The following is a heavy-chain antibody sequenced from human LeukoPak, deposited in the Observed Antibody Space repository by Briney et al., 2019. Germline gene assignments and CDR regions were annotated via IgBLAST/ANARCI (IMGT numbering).Heavy chain of an antibody. CDR3: ASWAGTAAGFSGPFDY. Sequence: GGSLRLSCAASVFTFSRQSMNWGRLAPGKGLEWLSHISIAITTYYADSVKGRFTISRDNARNSVFLQMASLRAEDTGVYYCASWAGTAAGFSGPFDYWGLGTLVTVSS. J-gene: IGHJ4*02. CDR1: VFTFSRQS. CDR2: ISIAITT. V-gene: IGHV3-48*01. D-gene: IGHD6-13*01.